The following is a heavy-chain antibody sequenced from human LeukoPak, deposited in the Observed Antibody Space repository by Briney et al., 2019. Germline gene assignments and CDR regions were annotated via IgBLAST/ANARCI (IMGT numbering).Heavy chain of an antibody. J-gene: IGHJ4*02. CDR1: GFTF. CDR3: ARVLHRRNYDSSVYYGY. CDR2: ISSSDSTI. V-gene: IGHV3-48*01. Sequence: GGSLRLSCAASGFTFNWVRQAPGKGLEWVSYISSSDSTIYYAESVKGRFTISRDNAKNSLYLQMNSLRAEDTAVYYCARVLHRRNYDSSVYYGYWGQGTLVTVSS. D-gene: IGHD3-22*01.